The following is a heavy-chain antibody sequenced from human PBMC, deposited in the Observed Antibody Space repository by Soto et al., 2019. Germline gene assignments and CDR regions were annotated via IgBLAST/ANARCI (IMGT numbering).Heavy chain of an antibody. CDR2: INHSGST. V-gene: IGHV4-34*01. J-gene: IGHJ4*02. D-gene: IGHD2-21*01. CDR1: GGSFSGYY. Sequence: QVQLQQWGAGRLKPSETLSLTCAVYGGSFSGYYWTWILQPPGTGLEWIGEINHSGSTNYNPSLKSRVILSVDTSKHKFSLNITSVTAAYSAVYYCARYKIAALFDYWGQGTLVTVSS. CDR3: ARYKIAALFDY.